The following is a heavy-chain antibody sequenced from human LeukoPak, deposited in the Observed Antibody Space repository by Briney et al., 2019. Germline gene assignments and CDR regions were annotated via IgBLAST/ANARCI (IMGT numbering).Heavy chain of an antibody. Sequence: GGSLRLSCAASGFMFSDYWMAWVRQAPGKGLEWLANINEDRSDKNCVASEKGRFTISRDNTKKSLYLQMNSLRGEDTAVYYCARDAAYGYDRFDYWGQGTQVTVSS. V-gene: IGHV3-7*01. CDR3: ARDAAYGYDRFDY. CDR2: INEDRSDK. D-gene: IGHD5-18*01. J-gene: IGHJ4*02. CDR1: GFMFSDYW.